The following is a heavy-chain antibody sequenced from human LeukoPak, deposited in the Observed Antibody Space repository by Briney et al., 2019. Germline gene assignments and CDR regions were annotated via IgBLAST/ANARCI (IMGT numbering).Heavy chain of an antibody. V-gene: IGHV3-23*01. D-gene: IGHD6-13*01. J-gene: IGHJ5*02. Sequence: PGGSLRLSCAASGFTFSSYAMSWVRQAPGKGLEWVSAISGSGGSTYSADSVKGRFTISRDNSKNTLYLQMNSLRAEDTAVYYCAKGGGGSSWYDWFDPWGQGTLVTVSS. CDR1: GFTFSSYA. CDR3: AKGGGGSSWYDWFDP. CDR2: ISGSGGST.